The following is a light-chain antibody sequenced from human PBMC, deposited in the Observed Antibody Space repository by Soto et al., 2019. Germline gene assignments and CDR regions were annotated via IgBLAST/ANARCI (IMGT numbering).Light chain of an antibody. J-gene: IGLJ1*01. CDR1: NSDVGAYNF. V-gene: IGLV2-11*01. Sequence: QSALTQPRSVSGSPGQSVTISCTGTNSDVGAYNFVSWYQQLPGKAPKLMIYAVNKRPSGVPNRFSGSKSGNTASLTISGLLAEDEADYYCCSYPGNYIYVFGIGTKVTVL. CDR3: CSYPGNYIYV. CDR2: AVN.